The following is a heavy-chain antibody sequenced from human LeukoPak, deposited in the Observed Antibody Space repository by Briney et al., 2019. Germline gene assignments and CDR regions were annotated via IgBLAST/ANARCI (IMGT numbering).Heavy chain of an antibody. CDR3: ASVGAPYSNYGYFDL. V-gene: IGHV4-59*01. D-gene: IGHD4-11*01. CDR2: IYYSGST. J-gene: IGHJ2*01. CDR1: GGSISSYY. Sequence: SEALSLTCTVSGGSISSYYWSWIRQPPGKGLEWIGYIYYSGSTNYNPSLKSRVTISVDTSKNQFSLKLSSVTAADTAVYYCASVGAPYSNYGYFDLWGRGTLVTVSS.